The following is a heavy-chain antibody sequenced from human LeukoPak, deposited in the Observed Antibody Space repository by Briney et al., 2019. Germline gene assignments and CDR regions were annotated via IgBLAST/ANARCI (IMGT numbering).Heavy chain of an antibody. Sequence: SETLSLTCAVYVGPSVDYCWGGFGHPQGRGLDGLGESNNMGSTNYNPSLKSRVTISVDTSKNQFSLKLSSVTAADTAVYYCARGRKESGSKWGEGQLWSSPGPRYFDYWGQGTLVTVSS. CDR1: VGPSVDYC. D-gene: IGHD5-18*01. J-gene: IGHJ4*02. CDR2: SNNMGST. CDR3: ARGRKESGSKWGEGQLWSSPGPRYFDY. V-gene: IGHV4-34*01.